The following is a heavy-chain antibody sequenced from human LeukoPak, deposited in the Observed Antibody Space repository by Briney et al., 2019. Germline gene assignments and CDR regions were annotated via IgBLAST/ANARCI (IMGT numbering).Heavy chain of an antibody. Sequence: PGRSLRLSCAASGFSFNTYGMHWVRQGPGKGLEWVAVISYDGSNKWYADSVKGRFTISRDNSKNTLYPQMNSLRPEDTAVYFCAKDLNTYRYDSRDLQHWGQGILVTVSS. CDR3: AKDLNTYRYDSRDLQH. D-gene: IGHD3-22*01. V-gene: IGHV3-30*18. CDR1: GFSFNTYG. CDR2: ISYDGSNK. J-gene: IGHJ1*01.